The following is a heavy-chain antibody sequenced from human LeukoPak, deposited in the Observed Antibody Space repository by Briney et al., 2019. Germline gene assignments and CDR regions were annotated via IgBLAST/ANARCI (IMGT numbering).Heavy chain of an antibody. CDR3: ATTAATAGGPY. D-gene: IGHD6-13*01. J-gene: IGHJ4*02. CDR1: GFTFTDFW. Sequence: GGSLRLSCAASGFTFTDFWMTWVRQAPGKGLEWVANIKEDSRATFYGASVKGRFTISRDNSKSSLYLQMNSLRVEDTAVYYCATTAATAGGPYWGQGTLLTVSS. V-gene: IGHV3-7*01. CDR2: IKEDSRAT.